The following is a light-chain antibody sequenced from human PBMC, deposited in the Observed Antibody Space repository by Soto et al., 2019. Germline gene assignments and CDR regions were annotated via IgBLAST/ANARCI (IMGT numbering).Light chain of an antibody. CDR1: ALPNQY. Sequence: SYELTQPSSVSVSPGQTARITCSGDALPNQYAYWYQRKPGQAPVVLIYKDSERPSGIPERFSGSSSGTTVTLTISGVQAEDEADYYCQSADSSGYYVVFGGGTKLSVL. CDR2: KDS. J-gene: IGLJ2*01. CDR3: QSADSSGYYVV. V-gene: IGLV3-25*03.